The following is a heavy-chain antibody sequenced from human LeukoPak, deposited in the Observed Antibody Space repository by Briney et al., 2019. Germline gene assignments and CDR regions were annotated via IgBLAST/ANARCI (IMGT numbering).Heavy chain of an antibody. Sequence: ASVKVSCKASGYTFTSYDINWVRQAPGHGLEWMGWMNPNSGKTGYVQKFQGRVTMIRTTSISTAYMELSSLRSEDTAVYYCARGRILGVDRDYFDYWGQGTLVTVSS. CDR3: ARGRILGVDRDYFDY. V-gene: IGHV1-8*01. CDR1: GYTFTSYD. D-gene: IGHD3-16*01. CDR2: MNPNSGKT. J-gene: IGHJ4*02.